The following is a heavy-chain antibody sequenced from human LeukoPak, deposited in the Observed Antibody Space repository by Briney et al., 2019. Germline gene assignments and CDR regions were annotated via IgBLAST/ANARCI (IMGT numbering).Heavy chain of an antibody. D-gene: IGHD7-27*01. Sequence: PGGSLRLSCAASGFTFSSYWMSWVRQAPGKGLEWVANIKQDGSEKYYVDSVKGRFTISRDNAKNSLYLQMNSLRAEDTAVYYCARVRVVSWGSGFDYWGQGTLVTVSS. CDR1: GFTFSSYW. V-gene: IGHV3-7*01. CDR3: ARVRVVSWGSGFDY. CDR2: IKQDGSEK. J-gene: IGHJ4*02.